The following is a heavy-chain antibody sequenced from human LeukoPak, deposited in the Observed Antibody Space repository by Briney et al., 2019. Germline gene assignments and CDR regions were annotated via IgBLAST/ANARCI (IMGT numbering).Heavy chain of an antibody. CDR1: GYTFTRYY. CDR2: INPNSGGT. CDR3: ARSTRDGYTDGY. Sequence: ASVKVSCKASGYTFTRYYMHWVRQAPGQGLEWMGWINPNSGGTNYAQKFQGRVTMTRDTSISTAYMELSRLRSDDTAVYYCARSTRDGYTDGYWGQGTLVTVSS. V-gene: IGHV1-2*02. J-gene: IGHJ4*02. D-gene: IGHD5-24*01.